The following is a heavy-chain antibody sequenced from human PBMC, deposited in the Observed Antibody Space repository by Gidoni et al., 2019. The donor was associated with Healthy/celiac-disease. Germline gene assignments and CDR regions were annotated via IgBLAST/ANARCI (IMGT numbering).Heavy chain of an antibody. D-gene: IGHD5-18*01. CDR2: ISGSGGST. Sequence: EVQPLEGGGGLVQPGGSVSIPCPANALTFSCYAMSWVRQAPGKGLEWVSAISGSGGSTYCADSVKGRFTISRDNSKNTLYLQMNSLRAEDTAVYYCAKAPGYSYGYYFDYWGQGTLVTVSS. J-gene: IGHJ4*02. CDR1: ALTFSCYA. V-gene: IGHV3-23*01. CDR3: AKAPGYSYGYYFDY.